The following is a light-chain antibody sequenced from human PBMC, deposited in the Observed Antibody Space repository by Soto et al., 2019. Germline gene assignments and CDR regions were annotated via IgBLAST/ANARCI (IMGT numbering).Light chain of an antibody. V-gene: IGLV1-40*01. J-gene: IGLJ1*01. CDR1: SSNIGAGYD. CDR2: EVS. Sequence: QSVLTQPPSVSGAPGQRVTISCTGSSSNIGAGYDVHWYQQQAGKAPKLIIHEVSNRPSGVSNRFSGSKSGNTASLTISGLQAEDEAHYYCDSHKSSRAYVFGIGTKVTVL. CDR3: DSHKSSRAYV.